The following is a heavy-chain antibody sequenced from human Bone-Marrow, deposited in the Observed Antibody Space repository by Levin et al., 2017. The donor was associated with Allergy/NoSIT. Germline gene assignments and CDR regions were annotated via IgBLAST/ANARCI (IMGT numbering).Heavy chain of an antibody. D-gene: IGHD7-27*01. CDR1: GDSVSGNSGS. J-gene: IGHJ4*02. CDR2: TFYRSKFSP. Sequence: PSETLSLTCAISGDSVSGNSGSWNWIRQSPSRGLEWFGRTFYRSKFSPSCALSVKSRITINPDTSKNQFSLQLNSVTPEDTAVYYCARALTGDRRYFDYWGQGMLVIVSS. CDR3: ARALTGDRRYFDY. V-gene: IGHV6-1*01.